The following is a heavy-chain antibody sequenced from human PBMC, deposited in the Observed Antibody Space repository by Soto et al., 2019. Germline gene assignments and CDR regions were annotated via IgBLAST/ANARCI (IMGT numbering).Heavy chain of an antibody. CDR3: ASHRSGYAFQ. D-gene: IGHD5-12*01. Sequence: PSETLSLTCAVYGGSFSGYYWTWIRQPPGKGLEWIGYLYYSGITNYNPSLKSRVSTSLDPSKNQFSLKLTSVTAADTAVYYCASHRSGYAFQWGQGTQVTVSS. CDR1: GGSFSGYY. V-gene: IGHV4-59*01. J-gene: IGHJ4*02. CDR2: LYYSGIT.